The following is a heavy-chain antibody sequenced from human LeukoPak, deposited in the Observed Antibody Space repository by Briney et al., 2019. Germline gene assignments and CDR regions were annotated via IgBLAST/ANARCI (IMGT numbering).Heavy chain of an antibody. D-gene: IGHD5-12*01. J-gene: IGHJ3*02. V-gene: IGHV4-39*07. CDR2: VYYSGSP. Sequence: SETLSLTCTVSGGSIIRNSYYWGWIRQPPGKGLEWIGSVYYSGSPYYNPSLTSRATISVDTSRNQVSLKLTSVTAADTAVYYCARGPSGLRSPFNTWGQGTTVTVSS. CDR1: GGSIIRNSYY. CDR3: ARGPSGLRSPFNT.